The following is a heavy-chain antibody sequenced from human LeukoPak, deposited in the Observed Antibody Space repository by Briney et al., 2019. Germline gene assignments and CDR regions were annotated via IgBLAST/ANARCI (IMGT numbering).Heavy chain of an antibody. V-gene: IGHV4-30-2*01. CDR1: GGSISVGGYS. CDR2: IYYSGST. J-gene: IGHJ3*02. CDR3: ALMTTMTTRAFDI. D-gene: IGHD4-17*01. Sequence: PSETLSLTCAVPGGSISVGGYSWSWIRQPPGKGLEWTVYIYYSGSTYYNPSLKSRVTISLDRSKNQCSLKLTSVTAADTAVYYCALMTTMTTRAFDIWGQGTMVTVSS.